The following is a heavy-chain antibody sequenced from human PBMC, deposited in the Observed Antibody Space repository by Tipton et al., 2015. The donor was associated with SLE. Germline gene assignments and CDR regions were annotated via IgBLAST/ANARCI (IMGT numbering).Heavy chain of an antibody. J-gene: IGHJ6*03. CDR1: GGSISSGSYY. CDR3: ARGGRGYYYYYMDV. Sequence: LRLSCTVSGGSISSGSYYWSWIRQPAGKGLEWIGHIYTSGSTNYNPSLKSRVTISVDTSKNQFSLKLSSVTAADTAVYYCARGGRGYYYYYMDVWGKGTTVTVSS. V-gene: IGHV4-61*09. D-gene: IGHD1-26*01. CDR2: IYTSGST.